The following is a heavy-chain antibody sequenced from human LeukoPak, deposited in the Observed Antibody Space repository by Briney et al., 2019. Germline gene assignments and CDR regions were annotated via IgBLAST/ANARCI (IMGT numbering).Heavy chain of an antibody. Sequence: SETLSLTCAVYGGSFSGYYWSWIRQPPGKGLEWIGEINHSGSTYYNPSLKSRVTISVDTSKNQFSLKLSSVTAADTAVYYCARGVFRWNYITSDYWGQGTLVTVSS. J-gene: IGHJ4*02. D-gene: IGHD1-7*01. CDR1: GGSFSGYY. CDR2: INHSGST. CDR3: ARGVFRWNYITSDY. V-gene: IGHV4-34*01.